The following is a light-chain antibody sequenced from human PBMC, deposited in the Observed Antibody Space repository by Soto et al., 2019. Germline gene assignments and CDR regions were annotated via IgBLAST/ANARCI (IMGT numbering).Light chain of an antibody. V-gene: IGLV2-14*01. CDR3: SSYSRNTLFV. Sequence: QSALTQPASVSGSPGQSITISCAGTSDDVGAYKYVSWYQQHPGKAPQLLIYEATNRPSGISGRFSASKSGNTASLTISGLQAEDEAEYYCSSYSRNTLFVFGTGTKLTVL. CDR2: EAT. J-gene: IGLJ1*01. CDR1: SDDVGAYKY.